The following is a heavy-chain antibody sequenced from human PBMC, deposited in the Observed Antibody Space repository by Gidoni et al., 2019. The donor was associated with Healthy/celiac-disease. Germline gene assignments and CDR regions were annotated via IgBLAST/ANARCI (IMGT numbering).Heavy chain of an antibody. CDR2: INHSGST. CDR3: ARGPGIGFSR. V-gene: IGHV4-34*01. D-gene: IGHD2-2*01. Sequence: GLEWIGEINHSGSTNYNPSLKSRVTISVDTSKNQFSLKLSSVTAADTAVYYCARGPGIGFSRWGQGTLVTVSS. J-gene: IGHJ4*02.